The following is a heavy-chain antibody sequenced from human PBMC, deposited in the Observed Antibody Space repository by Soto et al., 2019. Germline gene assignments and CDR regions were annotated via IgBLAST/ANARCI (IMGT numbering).Heavy chain of an antibody. V-gene: IGHV3-15*01. CDR2: IKSKVDGGTT. CDR1: GFSFSDAW. J-gene: IGHJ4*02. CDR3: TAGPR. Sequence: EVQLVESGGGLVRPGGSLRLSCAASGFSFSDAWMNWVRQAPGQGPEWVGRIKSKVDGGTTDYAASLKGRFTISRDDSKSNVYLQMNRLRIEDTAVDYCTAGPRWGQGTLVTVSS.